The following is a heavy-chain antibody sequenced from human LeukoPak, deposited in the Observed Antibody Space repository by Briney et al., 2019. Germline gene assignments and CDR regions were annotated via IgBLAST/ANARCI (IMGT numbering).Heavy chain of an antibody. D-gene: IGHD1-26*01. V-gene: IGHV3-30*02. J-gene: IGHJ3*02. CDR3: AKNSGSYDAFDI. CDR2: IRYDGSNK. Sequence: PGGSLRLSCAASGSTFSSYGMHWVRQAPGKGLEWVAFIRYDGSNKYYADSVKGRFTISRDNSKNTLYLQMNSLRAEDTAVYYCAKNSGSYDAFDIWGQGTMVTVSS. CDR1: GSTFSSYG.